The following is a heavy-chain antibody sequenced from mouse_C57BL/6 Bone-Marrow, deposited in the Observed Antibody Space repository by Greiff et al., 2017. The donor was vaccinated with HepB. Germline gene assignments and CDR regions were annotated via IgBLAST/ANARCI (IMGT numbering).Heavy chain of an antibody. CDR2: IYPGDGDT. V-gene: IGHV1-82*01. J-gene: IGHJ2*01. D-gene: IGHD1-1*01. CDR1: GYAFSSSW. CDR3: ARGGTTVDY. Sequence: QVQLKESGPELVKPGASVKISCKASGYAFSSSWMNWVKQRPGKGLEWIGRIYPGDGDTNYNGKFKGKATLTADKSSSTAYMQLSSLTSEDSAVYFCARGGTTVDYWGQGTTLTVSS.